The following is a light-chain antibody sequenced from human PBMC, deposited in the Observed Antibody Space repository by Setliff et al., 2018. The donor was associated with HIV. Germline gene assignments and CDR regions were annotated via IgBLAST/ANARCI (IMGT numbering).Light chain of an antibody. J-gene: IGLJ2*01. CDR2: EVT. Sequence: QSALTQPASVSGSPGQSITISCTGTTSDVGGFDYVSWYQQYPDRAPQLLIYEVTNRPSGVSNRFSGSKSGNTASLTISGLQPEDEGDYYCSSFTSTSTVVFGGGTKGTVL. CDR1: TSDVGGFDY. V-gene: IGLV2-14*01. CDR3: SSFTSTSTVV.